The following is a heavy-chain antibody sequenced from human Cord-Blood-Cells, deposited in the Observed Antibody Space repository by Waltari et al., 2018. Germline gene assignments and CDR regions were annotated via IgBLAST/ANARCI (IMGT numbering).Heavy chain of an antibody. CDR3: ARDGGNSDVGYYFDY. D-gene: IGHD2-21*02. Sequence: QLQLQESGPGLVKPSETLSLTCTVSGGSISSSSYYWGWIRQPPGKGLEWIGSIYYSGSTSCNPSLKSRVTISVDTSKNQFSLKLSSVTAADTAVYYCARDGGNSDVGYYFDYWGQGTLVTVSS. CDR2: IYYSGST. V-gene: IGHV4-39*02. CDR1: GGSISSSSYY. J-gene: IGHJ4*02.